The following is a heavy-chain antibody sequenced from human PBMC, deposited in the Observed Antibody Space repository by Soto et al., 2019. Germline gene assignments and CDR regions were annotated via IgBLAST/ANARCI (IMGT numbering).Heavy chain of an antibody. CDR3: ASNTYYYDSSGYYGDY. CDR2: IIPIFGTA. V-gene: IGHV1-69*06. J-gene: IGHJ4*02. CDR1: GGTFSSYA. D-gene: IGHD3-22*01. Sequence: SVKVSCKASGGTFSSYAISWVRQAPGQGLEWMGGIIPIFGTANYAQKFQGRVTITADKSTSTAYMELSSLRSEDTAVYYCASNTYYYDSSGYYGDYWGQGTLVTSPQ.